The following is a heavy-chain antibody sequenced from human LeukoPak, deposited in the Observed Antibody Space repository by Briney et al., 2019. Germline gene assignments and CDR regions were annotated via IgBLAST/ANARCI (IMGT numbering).Heavy chain of an antibody. D-gene: IGHD6-13*01. Sequence: ASVKVSCKASGYTFTAYYIHWVRQAPGQGLEWMGWINPNNGGTNYAQRFQGRVTVTRDTSISTAYMELSRLRSDDTAVYYCARAHLIAAAGYNWFDPWGQGTLVTVSS. CDR1: GYTFTAYY. J-gene: IGHJ5*02. CDR3: ARAHLIAAAGYNWFDP. CDR2: INPNNGGT. V-gene: IGHV1-2*02.